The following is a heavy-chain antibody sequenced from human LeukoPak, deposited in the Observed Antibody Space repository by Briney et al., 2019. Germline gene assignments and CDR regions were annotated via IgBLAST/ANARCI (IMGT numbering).Heavy chain of an antibody. D-gene: IGHD3-10*01. V-gene: IGHV3-11*01. CDR3: ARDGPYKGAYYFDY. J-gene: IGHJ4*02. CDR1: GFTFSDCY. Sequence: GGSLRLSCAASGFTFSDCYMSWIRQAPGKGLEWVSYISSSGSTIYYADSVKGRFTISRDNAKSSLYLQMNSLRAEDTAVYYCARDGPYKGAYYFDYWGQGILVTVSS. CDR2: ISSSGSTI.